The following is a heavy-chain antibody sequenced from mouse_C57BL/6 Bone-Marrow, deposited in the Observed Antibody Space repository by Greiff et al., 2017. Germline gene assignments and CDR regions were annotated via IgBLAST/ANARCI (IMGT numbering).Heavy chain of an antibody. J-gene: IGHJ4*01. V-gene: IGHV1-50*01. CDR3: ARGIFYYDYDGYYAMDY. CDR2: IDPSDSYT. CDR1: GYTFTSYW. D-gene: IGHD2-4*01. Sequence: VQLQQPGAELVKPGASVKLSCEASGYTFTSYWMQWVKQRPGQGLEWIGEIDPSDSYTNYNQKFKGKATLTVDTSSSTAYMQLSSLTSEDSAVYYCARGIFYYDYDGYYAMDYWGQGTSVTVSS.